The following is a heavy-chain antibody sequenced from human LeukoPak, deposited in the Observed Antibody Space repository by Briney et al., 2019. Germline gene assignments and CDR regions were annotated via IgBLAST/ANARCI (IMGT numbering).Heavy chain of an antibody. D-gene: IGHD3-22*01. CDR1: GYTFTSYY. V-gene: IGHV1-69*04. CDR3: ARELTYDSSGQVDY. Sequence: SVKVSCKASGYTFTSYYMHWVRQAPGQGLEWMGRIIPILGIANYAQKFQGRVTITADKSTSTAYMELSSLRSEDTAVYYCARELTYDSSGQVDYWGQGTLVTVSS. CDR2: IIPILGIA. J-gene: IGHJ4*02.